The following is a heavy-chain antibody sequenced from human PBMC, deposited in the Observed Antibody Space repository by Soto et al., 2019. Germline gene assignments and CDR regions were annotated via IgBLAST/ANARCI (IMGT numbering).Heavy chain of an antibody. D-gene: IGHD6-13*01. CDR2: VSFDGVNK. J-gene: IGHJ4*02. CDR3: ARDPDLIEAAGNYFDY. V-gene: IGHV3-30-3*01. CDR1: GFTLNTYS. Sequence: GGSLRLSCSVSGFTLNTYSMHWVRQAPGKGLEWVAVVSFDGVNKHYRDSVKGRFTISRDIAKNMLYLQMTSLRLENTALYYCARDPDLIEAAGNYFDYWGQGTLVTVSS.